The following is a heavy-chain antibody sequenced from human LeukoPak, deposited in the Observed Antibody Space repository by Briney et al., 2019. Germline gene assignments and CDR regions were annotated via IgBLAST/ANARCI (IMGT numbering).Heavy chain of an antibody. V-gene: IGHV4-61*02. CDR3: ARAGDDFWSGYYLFDY. D-gene: IGHD3-3*01. Sequence: SETLSLTCTVSGGSISSGSYYWSSIRQPAGKGLEWIGRIYTSGSTNYNPSLKSRVTISVDTSKNQFSLKLSSVTAADTAVYYCARAGDDFWSGYYLFDYWGQGTLVTVSS. CDR2: IYTSGST. J-gene: IGHJ4*02. CDR1: GGSISSGSYY.